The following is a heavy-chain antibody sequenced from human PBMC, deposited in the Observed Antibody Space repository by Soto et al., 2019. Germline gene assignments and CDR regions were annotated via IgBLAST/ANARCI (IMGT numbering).Heavy chain of an antibody. V-gene: IGHV3-23*01. Sequence: GGSLRLSCAASGCTFSSYAMSWVRQAPGKGLEWVSAISGSGGSTYYADSVKGRFTISRDNSKNTLYLQMSSLRAEDTAVYYCAKDKIVVVPAAPDALAIWGQGTMVTVSS. J-gene: IGHJ3*02. CDR3: AKDKIVVVPAAPDALAI. CDR1: GCTFSSYA. D-gene: IGHD2-2*01. CDR2: ISGSGGST.